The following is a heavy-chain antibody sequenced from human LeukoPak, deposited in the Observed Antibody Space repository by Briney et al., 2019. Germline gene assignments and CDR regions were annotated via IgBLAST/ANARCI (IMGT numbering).Heavy chain of an antibody. Sequence: SETLSLTCTVSGGSVSSGSYYWSWIRQPPGKGLEWIGYIYYSGSTNYNPSLKSRVTISVDTSKNQFSLELSSVTAADTAVYYCARDLRIQDAFDIWGQGTMVTVSS. D-gene: IGHD3-16*01. CDR1: GGSVSSGSYY. CDR2: IYYSGST. V-gene: IGHV4-61*01. CDR3: ARDLRIQDAFDI. J-gene: IGHJ3*02.